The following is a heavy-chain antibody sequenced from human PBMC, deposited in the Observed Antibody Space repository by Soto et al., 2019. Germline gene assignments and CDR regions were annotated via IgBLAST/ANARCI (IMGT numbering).Heavy chain of an antibody. Sequence: QVLLVESGGGVVKPGRSLRLSCAASGFTFSSYGMHWVRQAPGQGLECVAVISYDGSDKAYADSVKGRFTISRDNSKITLYLQMNILRAEHTSVFYCARAQRHMTTFPTDYWGQVTLVTVSS. CDR3: ARAQRHMTTFPTDY. CDR2: ISYDGSDK. J-gene: IGHJ4*02. V-gene: IGHV3-30*03. CDR1: GFTFSSYG. D-gene: IGHD2-21*02.